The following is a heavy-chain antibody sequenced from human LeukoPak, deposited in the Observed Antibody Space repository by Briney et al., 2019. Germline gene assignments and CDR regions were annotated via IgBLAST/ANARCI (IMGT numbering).Heavy chain of an antibody. CDR1: GFTFSSYW. J-gene: IGHJ4*02. Sequence: GGSLRLSCAASGFTFSSYWMSWVRQAPGKGLEWVANIKQDGSEKYYVDSVKGRFTISRDNAKNTLYLQMNSLRAEDTAVYYCARDVWHCSGGSCYAAPFEYWGQGTLVTVSS. D-gene: IGHD2-15*01. CDR2: IKQDGSEK. V-gene: IGHV3-7*01. CDR3: ARDVWHCSGGSCYAAPFEY.